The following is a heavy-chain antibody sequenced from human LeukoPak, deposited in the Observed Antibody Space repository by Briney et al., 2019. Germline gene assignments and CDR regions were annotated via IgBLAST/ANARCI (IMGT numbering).Heavy chain of an antibody. D-gene: IGHD3-22*01. CDR2: TYYRSKWYN. CDR1: GDSFSSNRAA. Sequence: SQTLSLTCAISGDSFSSNRAAWNWLRQSPSRGLEWLGRTYYRSKWYNDYAVSVKSRITIDPDTSKNQFSLLLNSVTPEDTAVYYCARDSYYDTAFFDYWGQGTLVTVSS. CDR3: ARDSYYDTAFFDY. J-gene: IGHJ4*02. V-gene: IGHV6-1*01.